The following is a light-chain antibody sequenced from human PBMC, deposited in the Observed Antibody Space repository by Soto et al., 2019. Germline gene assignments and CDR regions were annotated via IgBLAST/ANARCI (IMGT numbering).Light chain of an antibody. CDR1: QSVLYSSNNKNY. CDR2: WAS. J-gene: IGKJ3*01. Sequence: DIVVTQSPDSLAMSVGERATINCRSSQSVLYSSNNKNYLAWFQQKPGQPPKLLIYWASTRESGVPDRFSDSGSVTDFTLTNSSLQAEDVAVYYCQQYYTSPFTFGPGTKVDF. CDR3: QQYYTSPFT. V-gene: IGKV4-1*01.